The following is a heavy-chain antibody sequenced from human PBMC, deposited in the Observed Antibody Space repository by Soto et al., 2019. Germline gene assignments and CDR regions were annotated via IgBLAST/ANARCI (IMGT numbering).Heavy chain of an antibody. CDR3: ARDPTMVRGVMNYYYGMDV. D-gene: IGHD3-10*01. Sequence: QVQLVQSGAEVKKPGSAVKVSCKASGGTFSSYAISWVRQAPGQGLEWIGGIIPMFGPANYAQKFQGRVTITADESTSTAYMELSSLRSEDTAVYYCARDPTMVRGVMNYYYGMDVWGQGTTVTVSS. V-gene: IGHV1-69*01. CDR2: IIPMFGPA. CDR1: GGTFSSYA. J-gene: IGHJ6*02.